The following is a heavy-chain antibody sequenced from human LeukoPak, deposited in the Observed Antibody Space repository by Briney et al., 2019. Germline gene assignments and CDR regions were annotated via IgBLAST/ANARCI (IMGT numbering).Heavy chain of an antibody. Sequence: SETLSLTCTVSGGSISSSSYYWGWIRQPPGKGLEWIGSIYYSGSTYYNPSLKSRITISVDTSKNQFSLKLSSVTAADTAVYYCATQIVGATYDAFDIWGQGTMVTVSS. D-gene: IGHD1-26*01. CDR2: IYYSGST. CDR1: GGSISSSSYY. CDR3: ATQIVGATYDAFDI. J-gene: IGHJ3*02. V-gene: IGHV4-39*01.